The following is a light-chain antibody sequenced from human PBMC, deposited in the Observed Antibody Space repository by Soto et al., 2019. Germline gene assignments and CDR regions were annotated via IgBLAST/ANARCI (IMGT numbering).Light chain of an antibody. CDR2: SAS. J-gene: IGKJ4*01. CDR3: QPSYRLPRT. V-gene: IGKV1-39*01. CDR1: QRISAF. Sequence: DIQMTQSPSSVSAFVGESVTITCHASQRISAFLNWYHQKPGKAPKLLIYSASYLQSGVPSNFSGSGSGTDFTLSIDTLQPEGSGTYFCQPSYRLPRTFGGGTKE.